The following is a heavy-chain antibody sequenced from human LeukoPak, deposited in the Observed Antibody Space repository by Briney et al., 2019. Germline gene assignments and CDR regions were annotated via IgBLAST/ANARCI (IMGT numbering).Heavy chain of an antibody. CDR1: GFTFSGSA. Sequence: GGSLKLSCAASGFTFSGSAMHWVRQASGKGLEWVGRIRSKANSYATAYAASVKGRFTISRDNSKNTLYLQMNSLRAEDTAVYYCARAGFYGYWSLDYWGQGTLVTVSS. CDR2: IRSKANSYAT. J-gene: IGHJ4*02. D-gene: IGHD5-18*01. V-gene: IGHV3-73*01. CDR3: ARAGFYGYWSLDY.